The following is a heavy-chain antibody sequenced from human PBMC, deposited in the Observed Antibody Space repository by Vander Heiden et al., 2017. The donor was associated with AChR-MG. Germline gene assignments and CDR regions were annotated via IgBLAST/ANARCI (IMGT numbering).Heavy chain of an antibody. Sequence: QVQLVESGGGLVKPGGSLRLPCAASGFPFSDYYMAWIRQAAGKGLEWISYISSRGSTIYYADSVKGRLTTSRDNAKNSLYLKMNSRRAEDTAVYYCARDGRGGFGEFYFDYWGQGTLVTVSS. V-gene: IGHV3-11*01. CDR2: ISSRGSTI. J-gene: IGHJ4*02. CDR3: ARDGRGGFGEFYFDY. D-gene: IGHD3-10*01. CDR1: GFPFSDYY.